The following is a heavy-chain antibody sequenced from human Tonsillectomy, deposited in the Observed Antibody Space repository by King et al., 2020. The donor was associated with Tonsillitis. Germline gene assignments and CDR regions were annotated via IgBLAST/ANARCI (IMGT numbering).Heavy chain of an antibody. CDR2: IGTAGDP. CDR1: GFTFSSYD. V-gene: IGHV3-13*05. D-gene: IGHD1-26*01. J-gene: IGHJ6*02. CDR3: ARGGVVGHTGSYYYYGMDV. Sequence: VQLVESGGGLVQPGGSLRLSCAASGFTFSSYDMHWVRQTTGKGLEWVSTIGTAGDPYYPGSVKGRFTISRENAKSSLYLQMNSLRAGDTAVYYCARGGVVGHTGSYYYYGMDVWGQGTTVTVSS.